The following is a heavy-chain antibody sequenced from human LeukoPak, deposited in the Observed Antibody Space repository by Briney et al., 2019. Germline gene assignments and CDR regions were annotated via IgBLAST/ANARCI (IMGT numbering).Heavy chain of an antibody. CDR2: KSYDGSNK. D-gene: IGHD6-13*01. CDR1: GFTFSNSV. J-gene: IGHJ4*02. CDR3: AKAAHSSSWYYFDY. Sequence: GGSLRLSCAASGFTFSNSVMHWVRQAPGKGLEWVASKSYDGSNKYYPDSVKGRFTFSRDNSKNTLYLQMNSLRTEDTAVYYCAKAAHSSSWYYFDYWGQGTPVTVSS. V-gene: IGHV3-30*18.